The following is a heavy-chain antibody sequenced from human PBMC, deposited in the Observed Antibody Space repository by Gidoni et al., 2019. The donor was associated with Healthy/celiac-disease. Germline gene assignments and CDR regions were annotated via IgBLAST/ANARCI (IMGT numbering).Heavy chain of an antibody. CDR2: IRSKAYGGTT. Sequence: EVQLVESGGGLVQPGRSLRLSCTAFGFTFGDYAMSWVRQAPGKGLEWVGFIRSKAYGGTTEYAASVKGRFTISRDDSKSIAYLQMNSLKTEDTAVYYCTRASNWNYVEAFDIWGQGTMVTVSS. CDR1: GFTFGDYA. D-gene: IGHD1-7*01. CDR3: TRASNWNYVEAFDI. V-gene: IGHV3-49*04. J-gene: IGHJ3*02.